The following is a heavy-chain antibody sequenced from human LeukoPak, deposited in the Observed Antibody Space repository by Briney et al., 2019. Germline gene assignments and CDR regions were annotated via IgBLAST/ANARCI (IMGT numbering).Heavy chain of an antibody. V-gene: IGHV1-46*01. CDR2: INPSGGST. CDR1: GYTFTSYY. CDR3: GRSSSWYPPGDY. D-gene: IGHD6-13*01. Sequence: ASVKVSCKASGYTFTSYYMHWVRQAPGQGLEWMGIINPSGGSTSYAQKFQGRVTMTRDMSTSTVYMELSSLRSEDTAVYYCGRSSSWYPPGDYWGQGTLVTVSS. J-gene: IGHJ4*02.